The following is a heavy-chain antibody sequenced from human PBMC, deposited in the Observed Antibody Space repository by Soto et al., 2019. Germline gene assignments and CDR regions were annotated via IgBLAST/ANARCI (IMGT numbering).Heavy chain of an antibody. CDR3: ARDSTSPDY. CDR2: MNANSGLT. CDR1: GYAFTSND. J-gene: IGHJ4*01. V-gene: IGHV1-8*01. D-gene: IGHD2-2*01. Sequence: QVQLVQSGAEVKKPGASVTVSCKASGYAFTSNDITWVRQAPGQGLEGMGWMNANSGLTDFAQKFQGRITMTRNISISTAYMELCGLRSEATAVYSCARDSTSPDYWGQGTVVTVSS.